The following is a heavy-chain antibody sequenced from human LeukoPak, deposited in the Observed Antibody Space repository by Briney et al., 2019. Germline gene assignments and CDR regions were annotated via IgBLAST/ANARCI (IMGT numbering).Heavy chain of an antibody. D-gene: IGHD3-10*01. Sequence: PGGSLRLSCVASGFTFANYCMSWVRQAPGKGLEWVAFIRYDGSNKYYADSVKGRFTISRDNSKNTLYLQMNSMRAEDTAVNYFGKDLGVRAIDCFDPWGQGTVVTVSS. CDR1: GFTFANYC. V-gene: IGHV3-30*02. J-gene: IGHJ5*02. CDR3: GKDLGVRAIDCFDP. CDR2: IRYDGSNK.